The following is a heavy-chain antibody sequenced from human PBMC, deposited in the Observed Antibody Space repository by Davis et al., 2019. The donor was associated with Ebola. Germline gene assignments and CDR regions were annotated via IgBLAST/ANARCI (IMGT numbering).Heavy chain of an antibody. D-gene: IGHD3-22*01. J-gene: IGHJ4*02. Sequence: GESLKISCAASGFTFSNYWMTWVRQFPGKGLEWVANIKQDGTEKYHVDSVKGRFTISRDNGKNLLYLQMNSLRAEDTTVYYCARGAYYYDSSGFYSCDYWGQGILVTVSS. V-gene: IGHV3-7*03. CDR3: ARGAYYYDSSGFYSCDY. CDR1: GFTFSNYW. CDR2: IKQDGTEK.